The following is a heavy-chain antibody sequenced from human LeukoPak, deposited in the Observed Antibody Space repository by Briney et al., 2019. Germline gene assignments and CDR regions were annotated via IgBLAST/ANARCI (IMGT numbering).Heavy chain of an antibody. V-gene: IGHV3-7*01. CDR3: ATYTHWVAGDV. CDR2: MNQDGSAK. J-gene: IGHJ6*02. CDR1: GFTFSDSL. D-gene: IGHD3-16*01. Sequence: GGSLRLSCAASGFTFSDSLMSWVRQAPGKGLEWVANMNQDGSAKDYVDSVKGRFTISRDNARNSLYLQMSSLRAEDTAVYYCATYTHWVAGDVWGQGTTVTVSS.